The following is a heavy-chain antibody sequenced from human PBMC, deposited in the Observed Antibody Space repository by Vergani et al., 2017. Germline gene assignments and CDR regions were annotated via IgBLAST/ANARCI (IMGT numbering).Heavy chain of an antibody. CDR1: GFTFSSYG. CDR3: AKAHSSGWYYFDY. J-gene: IGHJ4*02. Sequence: QVQLVESGGGVVQPGRSLRLSCAASGFTFSSYGIHWVRQASGKGLEWVAVISYDGGNKHYADSVKGRFTISRDNSKNRLYLPMNSLRADDTAVYYCAKAHSSGWYYFDYCGQGTLVTVSS. V-gene: IGHV3-30*13. D-gene: IGHD6-19*01. CDR2: ISYDGGNK.